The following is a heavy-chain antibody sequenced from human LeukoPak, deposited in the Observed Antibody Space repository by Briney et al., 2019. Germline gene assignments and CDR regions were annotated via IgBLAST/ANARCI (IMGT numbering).Heavy chain of an antibody. CDR1: GFPFSSYS. D-gene: IGHD6-13*01. V-gene: IGHV3-21*01. CDR3: ARCASSSWSYTFDF. Sequence: GGSLRLSCAASGFPFSSYSMNWVRQAPGKGLEWVSSISSSSSYIYYADSVRGRFTISRDNAKNSLYLQMNSLRAEDTPVYYCARCASSSWSYTFDFWGQGTLVTVSS. J-gene: IGHJ4*02. CDR2: ISSSSSYI.